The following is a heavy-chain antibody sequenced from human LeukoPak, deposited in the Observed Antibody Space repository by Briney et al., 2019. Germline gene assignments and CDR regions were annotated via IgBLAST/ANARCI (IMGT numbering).Heavy chain of an antibody. J-gene: IGHJ4*02. CDR3: ARTRYYYNSRSYGAPYYFDY. CDR2: IYYSGST. D-gene: IGHD3-10*01. CDR1: GGSISSSSYY. V-gene: IGHV4-39*01. Sequence: SETLSLTCAVYGGSISSSSYYWGWIRQPPGKGLEWIGSIYYSGSTYYNPSLKSRVTISVDTSKNQFSLKLSSVTAADTAVYYCARTRYYYNSRSYGAPYYFDYWGQGTLVTVSS.